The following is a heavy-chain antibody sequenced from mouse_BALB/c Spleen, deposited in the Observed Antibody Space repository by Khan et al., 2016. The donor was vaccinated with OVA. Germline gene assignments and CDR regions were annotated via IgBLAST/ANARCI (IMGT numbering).Heavy chain of an antibody. CDR2: VDPANGYT. J-gene: IGHJ4*01. D-gene: IGHD1-1*01. CDR1: GFNIKDTY. Sequence: VRLQQSGAELVKPGASVKLSCTASGFNIKDTYIHWEKQRPEQGLEWIGRVDPANGYTKYNPKFQGKATMTSDISSNTAYLQLNSLTSEDTAVYYCSRPIYYYDAMDYWGQGTSVTVSS. CDR3: SRPIYYYDAMDY. V-gene: IGHV14-3*02.